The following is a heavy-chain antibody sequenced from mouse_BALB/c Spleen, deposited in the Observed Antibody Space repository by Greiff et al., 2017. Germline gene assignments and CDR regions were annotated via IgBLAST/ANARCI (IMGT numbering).Heavy chain of an antibody. D-gene: IGHD1-1*01. J-gene: IGHJ2*01. Sequence: DVKLQESGAELVKPGASVKLSCTASGFNIKDTYMHWVKQRPEQGLEWIGRIDPANGNTKYDPKFQGKATITADTSSNTAYLQLSSLTSEDTAVYYCAREFITTVVAHFDYWGQGTTLTVSS. CDR1: GFNIKDTY. CDR3: AREFITTVVAHFDY. CDR2: IDPANGNT. V-gene: IGHV14-3*02.